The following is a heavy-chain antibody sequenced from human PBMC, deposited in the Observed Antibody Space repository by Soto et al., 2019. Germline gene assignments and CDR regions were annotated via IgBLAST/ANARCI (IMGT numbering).Heavy chain of an antibody. CDR2: INSDGSST. J-gene: IGHJ4*02. CDR1: GFTFSSYW. D-gene: IGHD4-17*01. V-gene: IGHV3-74*01. Sequence: GGSLRLSCAASGFTFSSYWMHWVRQAPGKGLVWVSRINSDGSSTSYADSVKGRFTISRDNAKNTLYLQMNSLRAEDTAVYYCARVYVDYGYYFDYWGQGTMVTVSS. CDR3: ARVYVDYGYYFDY.